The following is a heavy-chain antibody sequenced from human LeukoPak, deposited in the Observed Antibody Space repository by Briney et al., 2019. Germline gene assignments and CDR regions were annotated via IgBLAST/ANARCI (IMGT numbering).Heavy chain of an antibody. CDR3: ALGQWLSYFDY. Sequence: PGGSLRLSCAASGFTVSSNYMSWVRQAPGKGLEWVSVIYSGGSTYYADSVKGRFTISRDNSKNTLYLQMNSLRAEDTAVYYCALGQWLSYFDYWGQGTLVTVSS. D-gene: IGHD6-19*01. CDR1: GFTVSSNY. CDR2: IYSGGST. V-gene: IGHV3-53*01. J-gene: IGHJ4*02.